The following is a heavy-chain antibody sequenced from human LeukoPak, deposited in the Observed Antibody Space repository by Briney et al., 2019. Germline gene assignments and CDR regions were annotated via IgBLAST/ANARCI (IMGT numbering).Heavy chain of an antibody. CDR3: ARGGYCSSTSCPTSKYYYYGMDV. CDR2: ISAYNGNT. J-gene: IGHJ6*02. Sequence: GASVKVSCKASGYTFTSYGISWVRQAPGQGLEWMGWISAYNGNTNYAQKLQGRVTMTTDTSTSTAYMELRSLRSDDTAVYYCARGGYCSSTSCPTSKYYYYGMDVWGQGTTVTVSS. CDR1: GYTFTSYG. D-gene: IGHD2-2*03. V-gene: IGHV1-18*01.